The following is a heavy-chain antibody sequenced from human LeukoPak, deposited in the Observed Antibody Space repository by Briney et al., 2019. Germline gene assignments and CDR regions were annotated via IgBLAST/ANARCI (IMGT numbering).Heavy chain of an antibody. CDR3: AKQYCSSTSCRGDV. J-gene: IGHJ6*02. CDR2: ISGSGGST. CDR1: GFTFSSYA. Sequence: HPGGSLRLSCAASGFTFSSYAMSWVRQAPGKGLEWVSAISGSGGSTYYADSVKGRFTISRDNSKNTLYLQMNGLRAEDTAVYYCAKQYCSSTSCRGDVWGQGTTVTVSS. V-gene: IGHV3-23*01. D-gene: IGHD2-2*01.